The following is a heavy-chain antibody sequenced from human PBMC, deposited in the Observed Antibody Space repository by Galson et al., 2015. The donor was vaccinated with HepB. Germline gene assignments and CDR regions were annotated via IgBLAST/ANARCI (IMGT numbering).Heavy chain of an antibody. CDR2: ITGGGSST. V-gene: IGHV3-23*01. D-gene: IGHD3-22*01. J-gene: IGHJ4*02. CDR1: GFTFDTYA. Sequence: SLRLSCAASGFTFDTYAMSWVRQAPGKGLEWVSSITGGGSSTYYADSVKGRFTISRDNSKNTLYLQLNSLRAEDAAVYYCAKPRKSYYDSSGYPFDYWGQGLLVTVSS. CDR3: AKPRKSYYDSSGYPFDY.